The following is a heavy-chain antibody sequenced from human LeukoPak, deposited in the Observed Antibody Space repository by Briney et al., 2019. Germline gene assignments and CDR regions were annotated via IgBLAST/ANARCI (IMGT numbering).Heavy chain of an antibody. J-gene: IGHJ4*02. CDR1: GFTFSSYA. V-gene: IGHV3-30-3*02. Sequence: GGSLRLSCAASGFTFSSYAMHWVRQAPGKGLEWVAVISYDGSNKYYADSVKGRFTISRDNSKNTLYLQMNSLRAEDTAVYYCAKMRAVGVAAAINYWGQGTLVTVSS. D-gene: IGHD2-2*02. CDR3: AKMRAVGVAAAINY. CDR2: ISYDGSNK.